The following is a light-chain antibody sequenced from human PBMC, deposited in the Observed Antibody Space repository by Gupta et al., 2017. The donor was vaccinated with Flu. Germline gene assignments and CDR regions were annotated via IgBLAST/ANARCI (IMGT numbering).Light chain of an antibody. CDR2: DVS. CDR3: CSYASSDDVWV. CDR1: RSDIGGYNY. Sequence: HSALTQPPTVSGSPGQSGTISCTGTRSDIGGYNYVYWYQQHPGRAPKLMIYDVSKWPSGVPDRFSGSKSGNTASLTISGLRPEDEADYYCCSYASSDDVWVFGGGTKLTVL. V-gene: IGLV2-11*01. J-gene: IGLJ3*02.